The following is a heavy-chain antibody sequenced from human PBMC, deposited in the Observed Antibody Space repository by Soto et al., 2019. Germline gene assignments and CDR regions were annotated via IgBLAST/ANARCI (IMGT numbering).Heavy chain of an antibody. CDR2: ILFAGRNE. Sequence: GGSLRLSCAASGFIFSNYAMHWVRQAPGKGLEWVALILFAGRNEYYAASVKGRFIISRDNSKNTLYLQMNSLRPEDPAVYYCAKDMPPNNDILTGYYSGFDYWGQGTLVTVSS. D-gene: IGHD3-9*01. CDR3: AKDMPPNNDILTGYYSGFDY. V-gene: IGHV3-30*18. CDR1: GFIFSNYA. J-gene: IGHJ4*02.